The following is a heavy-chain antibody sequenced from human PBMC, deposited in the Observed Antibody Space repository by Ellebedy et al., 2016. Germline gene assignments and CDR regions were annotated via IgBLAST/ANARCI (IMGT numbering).Heavy chain of an antibody. CDR3: ARALYDSSNYKMGLDF. CDR2: IVPMFGLT. CDR1: GNTLNSYS. Sequence: ASVKVSCKASGNTLNSYSIFWVRQAPGQGLEWMGGIVPMFGLTSYAQKFQGRFTLTADKSTDTAYMELSSLRSEDPALYYCARALYDSSNYKMGLDFWGQGTLVTASS. J-gene: IGHJ4*02. V-gene: IGHV1-69*10. D-gene: IGHD3-22*01.